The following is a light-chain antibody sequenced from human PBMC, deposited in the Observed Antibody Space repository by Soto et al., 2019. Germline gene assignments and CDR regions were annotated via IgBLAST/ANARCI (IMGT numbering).Light chain of an antibody. CDR3: QQYGSYMKYT. J-gene: IGKJ2*01. V-gene: IGKV3-20*01. CDR2: AAS. CDR1: QSVTSNY. Sequence: EIELTQSPGTLSLSPGERASLSCRASQSVTSNYLAWHQQKPSQAPRLLIYAASTRATGIPDRFSGSGSGTDFALTISGREPEHVDVSFCQQYGSYMKYTFGQGTKLEIK.